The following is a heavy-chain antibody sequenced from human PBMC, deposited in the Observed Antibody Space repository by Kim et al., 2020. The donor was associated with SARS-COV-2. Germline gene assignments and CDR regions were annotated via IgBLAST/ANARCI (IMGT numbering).Heavy chain of an antibody. CDR3: AKASKALVRGVIAY. D-gene: IGHD3-10*01. CDR2: ISWNSGSI. CDR1: GFTFGDYA. Sequence: GGSLRLSCAASGFTFGDYAMHWVRQAPGKGLEWVSGISWNSGSIGYADSVKGRFTISRDNAKNSLYLQMNSLRAEDTALYYCAKASKALVRGVIAYWGQGTLVTVSS. J-gene: IGHJ4*02. V-gene: IGHV3-9*01.